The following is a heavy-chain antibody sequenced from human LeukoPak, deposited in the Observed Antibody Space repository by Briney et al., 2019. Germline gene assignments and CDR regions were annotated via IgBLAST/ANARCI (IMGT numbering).Heavy chain of an antibody. CDR1: GFTFSSYG. J-gene: IGHJ4*02. CDR3: AKDVHYDSSALDY. CDR2: ISYDGSNK. Sequence: PGGSLRLSCAASGFTFSSYGTHWVRQAPGKGLEWVAVISYDGSNKYYADSVKGRFTISRDNSKNTLYLQMNSLRAEDTAVYYCAKDVHYDSSALDYWGQGTLVTVSS. D-gene: IGHD3-22*01. V-gene: IGHV3-30*18.